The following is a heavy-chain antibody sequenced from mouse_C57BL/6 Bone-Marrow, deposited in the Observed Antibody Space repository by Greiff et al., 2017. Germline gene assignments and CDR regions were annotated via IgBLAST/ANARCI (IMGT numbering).Heavy chain of an antibody. V-gene: IGHV2-2*01. Sequence: QVQLKESGPGLVQPSQSLSITCTVSGFSLTSYGVHWVRQSPGKGLEWLGVIWSGGSPDYDAAFISSLSISKDNSKRQVFFKMNSLQADDTAIYYCGREAFGDAMDYWGQGTSVTVSS. CDR1: GFSLTSYG. CDR3: GREAFGDAMDY. CDR2: IWSGGSP. J-gene: IGHJ4*01. D-gene: IGHD6-1*01.